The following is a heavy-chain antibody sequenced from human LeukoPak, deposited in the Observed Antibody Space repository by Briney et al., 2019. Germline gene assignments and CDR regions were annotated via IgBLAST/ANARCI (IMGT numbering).Heavy chain of an antibody. Sequence: QPGGSLRLSCAASEFTFSSYWMSWVRQAPGKGLEWVANIKQDGSEKYYVDSVEGRFTISRDNAKNSLYLQMNSLRAEDTAVYYCARLGDFWSGPIWGQGTMVTVSS. CDR3: ARLGDFWSGPI. CDR1: EFTFSSYW. V-gene: IGHV3-7*01. CDR2: IKQDGSEK. D-gene: IGHD3-3*01. J-gene: IGHJ3*02.